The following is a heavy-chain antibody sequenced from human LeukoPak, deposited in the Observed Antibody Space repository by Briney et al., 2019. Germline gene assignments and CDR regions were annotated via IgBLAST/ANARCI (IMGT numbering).Heavy chain of an antibody. CDR1: GFTFSSYG. CDR3: AKVRVGTAHFDY. CDR2: IWYDGSNK. D-gene: IGHD2-15*01. V-gene: IGHV3-30*02. J-gene: IGHJ4*02. Sequence: GGSLRLSCATSGFTFSSYGMHWVRQAPGKGLEWVAVIWYDGSNKYYADSVKGRFTISRDNSKKALYLQMNSLRPEDTAVYYCAKVRVGTAHFDYWGQGTLVTVSS.